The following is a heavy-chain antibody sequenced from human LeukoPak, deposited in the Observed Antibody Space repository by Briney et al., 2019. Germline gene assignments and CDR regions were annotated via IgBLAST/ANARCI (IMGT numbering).Heavy chain of an antibody. CDR3: ARGWCGSGSSGAEPSLNWFDP. J-gene: IGHJ5*02. Sequence: PSETLSLTCTVSGGSIGIDDYYWTWIRQPPGKGLEWIGYIYHRGTTYYNPSLESRVTISVDRSKNQFSLKLSSVTAADTAVYYCARGWCGSGSSGAEPSLNWFDPWGQGTLVTVSS. D-gene: IGHD3-3*01. V-gene: IGHV4-30-2*01. CDR2: IYHRGTT. CDR1: GGSIGIDDYY.